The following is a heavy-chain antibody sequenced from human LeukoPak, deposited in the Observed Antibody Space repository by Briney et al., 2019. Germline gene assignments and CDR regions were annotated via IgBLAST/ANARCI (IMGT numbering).Heavy chain of an antibody. CDR1: GGSISSSNW. V-gene: IGHV4-4*02. Sequence: PSGTLSLTCAVSGGSISSSNWWSWVRQSPGKGLECIGEIYHSGSTNYNPSLKSRLIISVDKSKNQFSLKLSSVTAADTAVYYCARVVYDSSGYKFDYWGQGALVTVSS. CDR3: ARVVYDSSGYKFDY. J-gene: IGHJ4*02. D-gene: IGHD3-22*01. CDR2: IYHSGST.